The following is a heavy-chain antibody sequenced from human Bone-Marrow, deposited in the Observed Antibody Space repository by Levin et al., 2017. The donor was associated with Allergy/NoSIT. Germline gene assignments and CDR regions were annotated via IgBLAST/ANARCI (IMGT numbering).Heavy chain of an antibody. CDR1: GGSISNYY. J-gene: IGHJ4*02. CDR3: AREDGSTVDY. Sequence: ESLKISCTVSGGSISNYYWSWIRQPPGKGLEWIGYIYYSGSTSYNPSLKSRLTMSLDTSKSQLSLKLPSVTAADTAVYYCAREDGSTVDYWGQGTMVTVSS. V-gene: IGHV4-59*12. CDR2: IYYSGST. D-gene: IGHD5-24*01.